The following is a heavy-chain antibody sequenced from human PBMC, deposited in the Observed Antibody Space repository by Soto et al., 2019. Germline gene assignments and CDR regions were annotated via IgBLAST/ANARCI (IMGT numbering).Heavy chain of an antibody. CDR1: GYTFTGYY. J-gene: IGHJ6*02. CDR3: ARDRGYSSSWYSSYYYYGMDV. D-gene: IGHD6-13*01. V-gene: IGHV1-2*02. CDR2: INPNSGGT. Sequence: GASVKVSCKASGYTFTGYYMHWVRQAPGQGLEWMGWINPNSGGTNYAQKFQGRVTMTRDTSISTAYMELSRLRSDDTAVYYCARDRGYSSSWYSSYYYYGMDVWGQGTTVTVSS.